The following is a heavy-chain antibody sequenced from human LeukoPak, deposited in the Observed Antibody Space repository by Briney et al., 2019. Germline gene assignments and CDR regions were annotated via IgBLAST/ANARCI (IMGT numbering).Heavy chain of an antibody. V-gene: IGHV3-30*18. D-gene: IGHD3-16*01. Sequence: GGSLRLSCAASGFTFSSYGMHWVRQAPGKGLQWVAVISYDGSNKYYADSVKGRFTISRDNSKNTLYLQMNSLRAKDTAVYYCAKVGARLRLGEFRSGAFDIWGQGTMVTVSS. CDR1: GFTFSSYG. J-gene: IGHJ3*02. CDR3: AKVGARLRLGEFRSGAFDI. CDR2: ISYDGSNK.